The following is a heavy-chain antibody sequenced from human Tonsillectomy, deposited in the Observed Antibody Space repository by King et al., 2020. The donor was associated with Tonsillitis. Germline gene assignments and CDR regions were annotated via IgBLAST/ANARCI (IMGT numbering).Heavy chain of an antibody. D-gene: IGHD3-3*01. CDR3: AAKYYDFWSGYYPSAFDI. CDR1: GYTFTSYG. CDR2: ISAYNGNT. V-gene: IGHV1-18*01. J-gene: IGHJ3*02. Sequence: QLVQSGAEVKKPGASVKVSCKASGYTFTSYGISWVRQAPGQGLEWMGWISAYNGNTNYAQKLQGRVTMTTDTSTSTAYMELRSLRSDDTAVYYCAAKYYDFWSGYYPSAFDIWGRGTMVTVSS.